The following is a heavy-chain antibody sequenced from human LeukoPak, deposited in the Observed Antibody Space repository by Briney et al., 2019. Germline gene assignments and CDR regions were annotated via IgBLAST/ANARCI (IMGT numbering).Heavy chain of an antibody. J-gene: IGHJ4*02. CDR1: GGSITTGTYY. D-gene: IGHD2-15*01. V-gene: IGHV4-61*02. CDR3: ATGGAPDCSVGACYSLDS. CDR2: IYPSGGT. Sequence: SETLSLTCTVSGGSITTGTYYLTWIRQSAGKGLEWIGLIYPSGGTNYNPSLKSRLTISIDASKNQFSLKLSSVTAADTAVCYCATGGAPDCSVGACYSLDSWGQGTLVTVSS.